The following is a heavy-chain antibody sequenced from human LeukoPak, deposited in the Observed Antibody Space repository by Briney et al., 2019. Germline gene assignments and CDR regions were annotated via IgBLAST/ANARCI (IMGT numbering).Heavy chain of an antibody. CDR2: IKQDGSEK. J-gene: IGHJ4*02. CDR1: GFTFSSYW. CDR3: ARDTTPTTGTRLYY. V-gene: IGHV3-7*01. Sequence: GGSLRLSCAASGFTFSSYWMSWVRQAPGKGLEWVANIKQDGSEKYYVDSVKGRFTISRDNAKNSPYLQMNSLRAEDTAVYYCARDTTPTTGTRLYYWGQGTLVTVSS. D-gene: IGHD1-1*01.